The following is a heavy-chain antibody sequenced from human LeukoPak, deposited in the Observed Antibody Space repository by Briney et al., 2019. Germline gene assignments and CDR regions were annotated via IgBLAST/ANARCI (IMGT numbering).Heavy chain of an antibody. CDR2: VYNSGIP. CDR3: ARDHLPAGAPGYYMDV. Sequence: SETLSLTCTVSGGSISSGGYYWSWIRQHPGNGLEWMGYVYNSGIPNYNPSLKSRVPMPVATSKNQFSLMLRSVTAADTAVYYCARDHLPAGAPGYYMDVWGKGTTVTVSS. J-gene: IGHJ6*03. D-gene: IGHD4/OR15-4a*01. V-gene: IGHV4-61*08. CDR1: GGSISSGGYY.